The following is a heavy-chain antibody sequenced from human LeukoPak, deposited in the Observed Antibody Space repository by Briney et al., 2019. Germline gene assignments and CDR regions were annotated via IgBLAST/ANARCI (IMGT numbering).Heavy chain of an antibody. Sequence: SETLSLTCAVSGSSISSGYYWAWIRQPPGKDLEWIGSIYHSVSTYYNPTLKSRVTISVDTSKNQFSLKLSSVTAADTAVYYCARRSGRPNTGIDYWGQGTLVTVSS. CDR3: ARRSGRPNTGIDY. CDR2: IYHSVST. J-gene: IGHJ4*02. CDR1: GSSISSGYY. D-gene: IGHD2-8*02. V-gene: IGHV4-38-2*01.